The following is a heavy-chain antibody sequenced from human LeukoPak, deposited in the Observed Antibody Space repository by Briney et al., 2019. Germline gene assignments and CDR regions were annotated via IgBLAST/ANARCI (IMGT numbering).Heavy chain of an antibody. CDR3: ARPMEGNYYYGMDV. D-gene: IGHD3-10*01. Sequence: XXXXWIGWVRQMPXKGLEWMGIIYPGDSDTRYSPSFQGQVTISADKSISTAYLQWSSLKASDTAMYYCARPMEGNYYYGMDVWGQGTTVTVSS. CDR2: IYPGDSDT. CDR1: XXXXW. J-gene: IGHJ6*02. V-gene: IGHV5-51*01.